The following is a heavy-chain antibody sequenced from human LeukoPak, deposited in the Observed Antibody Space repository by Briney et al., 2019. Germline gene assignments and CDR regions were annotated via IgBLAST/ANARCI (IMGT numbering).Heavy chain of an antibody. D-gene: IGHD5-12*01. CDR1: GGSISSGGYS. CDR2: IYYSGST. CDR3: ARASRGGYRFDY. Sequence: SETLSLTCAVSGGSISSGGYSWSWIRQPPGKGLEWIGYIYYSGSTYYNPSLKSRVTISVDRSKNQFSLKLSSVTAADTAVYYCARASRGGYRFDYWGQGTLVTISS. J-gene: IGHJ4*02. V-gene: IGHV4-30-2*01.